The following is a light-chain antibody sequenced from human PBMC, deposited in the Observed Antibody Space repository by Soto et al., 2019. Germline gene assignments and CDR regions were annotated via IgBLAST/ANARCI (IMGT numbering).Light chain of an antibody. Sequence: DIQMTQSPSTLSASVGDRVTITFRASQSISSWLAWYQQKPGKAPKLVIYDASSLESGVPSRFSGSGSGTEFTLTISSLQPDDFATYYCQQYNSYSSTFGQGTRLEIK. J-gene: IGKJ5*01. V-gene: IGKV1-5*01. CDR2: DAS. CDR1: QSISSW. CDR3: QQYNSYSST.